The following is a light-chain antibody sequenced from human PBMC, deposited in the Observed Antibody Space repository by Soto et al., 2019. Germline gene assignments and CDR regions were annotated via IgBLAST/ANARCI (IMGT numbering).Light chain of an antibody. Sequence: DIQMTQSPSSLSASVGDSVTITCRPGQDIRNDLGWFQVKPGKAPKSLIYAASRLQSGVPSRFSGSGSETEFSLTIINLQPEDFATYFCVQYNIYPWTFGQGTKVDIK. J-gene: IGKJ1*01. CDR2: AAS. CDR1: QDIRND. CDR3: VQYNIYPWT. V-gene: IGKV1-17*02.